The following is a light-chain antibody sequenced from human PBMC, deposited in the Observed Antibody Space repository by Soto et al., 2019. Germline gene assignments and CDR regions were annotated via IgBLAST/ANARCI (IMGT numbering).Light chain of an antibody. CDR3: QKYDSAPFT. CDR1: QSVIND. J-gene: IGKJ3*01. Sequence: EIVLTQSPATLSVSPGERVTLSCRASQSVINDLAWYQQKPGQAPRLLVYGASTRATDAPPRFRGSGSGTDFSLTISSLQSEDIATYYCQKYDSAPFTFGPGTRVDI. V-gene: IGKV3-15*01. CDR2: GAS.